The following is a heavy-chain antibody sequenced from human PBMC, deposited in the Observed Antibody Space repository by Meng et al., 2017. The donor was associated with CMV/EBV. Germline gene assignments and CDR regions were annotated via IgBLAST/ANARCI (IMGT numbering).Heavy chain of an antibody. CDR3: ARRPGYSSSWSGDAFDI. V-gene: IGHV3-74*01. CDR2: INSDGSST. Sequence: GESLKISCAASGFTFSSYWMHWVRQAPGKGLVWVSRINSDGSSTSYADSVKGRFTISRDNAKNTLYLQMNSLRAEDTAVYYCARRPGYSSSWSGDAFDIWGQGTMVTFSS. D-gene: IGHD6-13*01. CDR1: GFTFSSYW. J-gene: IGHJ3*02.